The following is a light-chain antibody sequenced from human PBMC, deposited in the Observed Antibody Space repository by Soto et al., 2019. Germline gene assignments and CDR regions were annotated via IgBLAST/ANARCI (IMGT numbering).Light chain of an antibody. J-gene: IGKJ1*01. V-gene: IGKV1-9*01. Sequence: IQLTQSPSSLSASVGDRVTITCRASQGISSYLAWYQQKPGKAPKLLIYAASTLQSGVPSRFSGSGSGTDFTLPISSLQPEDFATYYCQQLNSYSGTFGQGTKVEIK. CDR1: QGISSY. CDR2: AAS. CDR3: QQLNSYSGT.